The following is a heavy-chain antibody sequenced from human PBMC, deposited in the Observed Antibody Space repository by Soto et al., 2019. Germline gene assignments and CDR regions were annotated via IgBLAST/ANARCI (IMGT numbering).Heavy chain of an antibody. J-gene: IGHJ3*02. CDR2: ISRSSDTL. CDR1: GFTFSDYN. D-gene: IGHD2-8*01. Sequence: EVQLVESGGGLIQPGGSLRLSCAASGFTFSDYNINWVRQAPGTGLEWISYISRSSDTLYYADSVRGRFTISRDNAKNSLYLQMNSLRADDTAVYYCARSGVRETDHSFDIWGQGTMVTVSS. V-gene: IGHV3-48*01. CDR3: ARSGVRETDHSFDI.